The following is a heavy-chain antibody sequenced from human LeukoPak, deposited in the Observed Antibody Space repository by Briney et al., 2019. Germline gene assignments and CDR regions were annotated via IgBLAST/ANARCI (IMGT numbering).Heavy chain of an antibody. J-gene: IGHJ4*02. Sequence: TGGSLRLSRAASGFTFSSYAMSWVRQAPGKGLEWVSAISGSGGSTYYADSVKGRFTISRDNSKNTLYLQMNSLRAEDTAVYYCAKEVSYYDFWSGYYTHNYFDYWGQGTLVTVSS. CDR3: AKEVSYYDFWSGYYTHNYFDY. CDR1: GFTFSSYA. D-gene: IGHD3-3*01. V-gene: IGHV3-23*01. CDR2: ISGSGGST.